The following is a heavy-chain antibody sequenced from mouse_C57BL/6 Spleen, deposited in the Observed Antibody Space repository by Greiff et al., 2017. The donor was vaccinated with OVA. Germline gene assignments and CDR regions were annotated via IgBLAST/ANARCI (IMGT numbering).Heavy chain of an antibody. D-gene: IGHD2-5*01. CDR3: ARKGYSNHFDY. V-gene: IGHV1-69*01. Sequence: QVQLQQPGAELVMPGASVKLSCKASGYTFTSYWMHWVKQRPGQGLEWIGEIDPSDSYTNYNQKFKGKSTLTVDKSSSTAYIQLSSLTSEDSAVYYCARKGYSNHFDYWGQGTTLTVSS. CDR1: GYTFTSYW. CDR2: IDPSDSYT. J-gene: IGHJ2*01.